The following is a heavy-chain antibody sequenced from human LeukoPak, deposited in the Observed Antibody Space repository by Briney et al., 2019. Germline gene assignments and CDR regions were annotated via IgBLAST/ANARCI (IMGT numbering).Heavy chain of an antibody. CDR1: GLTFRCQL. V-gene: IGHV3-64*02. CDR3: ARGIDSPYCTSTSCPEGIDL. Sequence: GGALRHSRAASGLTFRCQLMHWVRPAPGKGVEYISAIDYDTGITLYADSARSTITRDNSKNTLTRQVGSLRPDDMAVYHCARGIDSPYCTSTSCPEGIDLWGQGTPVSASS. J-gene: IGHJ4*02. D-gene: IGHD2-2*01. CDR2: IDYDTGIT.